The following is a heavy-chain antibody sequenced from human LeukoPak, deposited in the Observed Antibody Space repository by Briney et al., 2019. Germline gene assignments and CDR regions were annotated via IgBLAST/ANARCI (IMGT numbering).Heavy chain of an antibody. D-gene: IGHD3-16*01. CDR2: LHYTGST. CDR1: GGSISGHY. J-gene: IGHJ5*02. V-gene: IGHV4-59*11. CDR3: ARLHALGAEEFDP. Sequence: AETLSLTCTVSGGSISGHYWSWIRQPPGKRLEWIGYLHYTGSTNYNPSLNSRITMSVDTPNNQFSLRLTSVTAADTAVYYCARLHALGAEEFDPWGQGALVTVSS.